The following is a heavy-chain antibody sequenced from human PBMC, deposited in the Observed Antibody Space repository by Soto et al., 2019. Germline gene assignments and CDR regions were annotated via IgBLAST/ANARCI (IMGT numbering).Heavy chain of an antibody. CDR1: GYTFTSYD. Sequence: ASVKVSCKASGYTFTSYDINWVRQATGQGLEWMGWMNPNSGNTGYAQKFQGRVTMTRNTSISTAYMELSSLRSEDTAVYYCARGSRYCSGGSCIRPGYDYWGQGTLVTVSS. V-gene: IGHV1-8*01. CDR2: MNPNSGNT. D-gene: IGHD2-15*01. J-gene: IGHJ4*02. CDR3: ARGSRYCSGGSCIRPGYDY.